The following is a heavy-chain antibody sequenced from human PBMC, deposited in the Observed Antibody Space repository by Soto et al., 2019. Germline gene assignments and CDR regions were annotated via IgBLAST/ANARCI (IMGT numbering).Heavy chain of an antibody. D-gene: IGHD4-4*01. V-gene: IGHV1-58*01. CDR3: AAVSRRTVTTFDY. CDR2: IVVGSGNT. J-gene: IGHJ4*02. Sequence: ASVKVSCKASGFTFTSSAVQWVRQARGQRLEWIGWIVVGSGNTNYAQKFQERVTITRDMSTSTAYMELSSLRSEDTAVYYCAAVSRRTVTTFDYWGQGTLVTVSS. CDR1: GFTFTSSA.